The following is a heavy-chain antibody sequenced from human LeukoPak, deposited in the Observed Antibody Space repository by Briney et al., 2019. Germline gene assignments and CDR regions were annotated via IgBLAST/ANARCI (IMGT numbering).Heavy chain of an antibody. CDR2: IKQDGSEK. CDR3: ARAPSSITIFGVVLRPTPSFDP. J-gene: IGHJ5*02. D-gene: IGHD3-3*01. V-gene: IGHV3-7*03. Sequence: GGSLRLSCAASGFTFSSYWMSWVRQAPGKGLEWVANIKQDGSEKYYVDSVKGRFTISRDNAKNSLYLQMNSLRSEDTAVYYCARAPSSITIFGVVLRPTPSFDPWGQGTLVTVSS. CDR1: GFTFSSYW.